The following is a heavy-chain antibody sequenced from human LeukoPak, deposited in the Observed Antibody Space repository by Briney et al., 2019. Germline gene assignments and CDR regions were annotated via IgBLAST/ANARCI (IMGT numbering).Heavy chain of an antibody. D-gene: IGHD4-17*01. V-gene: IGHV4-34*01. CDR2: INHSGST. CDR3: ARDYGDRYYYYYGMDV. Sequence: PSETLSLTCAVYGGSFSGYYWSWIRQPPGKGLEWIGEINHSGSTNYNPSLKSRVTISVDTSKNQFSLKLSSVTAADTAVYYCARDYGDRYYYYYGMDVWGQGTTVTVSS. CDR1: GGSFSGYY. J-gene: IGHJ6*02.